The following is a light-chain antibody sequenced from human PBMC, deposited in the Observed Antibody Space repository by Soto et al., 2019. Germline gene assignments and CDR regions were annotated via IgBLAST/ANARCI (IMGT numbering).Light chain of an antibody. CDR1: QSVGSY. CDR3: QQRSNCPIT. CDR2: DAS. J-gene: IGKJ5*01. Sequence: EIVLTQSPATLSLSPGERATLSCRASQSVGSYLAWYQQKPGQAPRLLIYDASNRATGIPARFSGSGSGTDFTLTISSLEPEDFAGYYCQQRSNCPITFGQGTRLEIK. V-gene: IGKV3-11*01.